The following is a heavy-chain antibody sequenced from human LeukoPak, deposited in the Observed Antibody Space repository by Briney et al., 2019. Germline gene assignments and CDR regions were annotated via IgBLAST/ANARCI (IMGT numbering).Heavy chain of an antibody. D-gene: IGHD1-20*01. V-gene: IGHV4-38-2*02. CDR3: ARVRYNWNRDFDY. Sequence: SETLSLTCTVSGYSISSGYFWGWIRQPPGKGLEWIGTIYNSGSTYYNASLESRVTISVDTSKNQFSLKLSSVTAADTAVYYCARVRYNWNRDFDYWGQGTLVTVSS. CDR1: GYSISSGYF. CDR2: IYNSGST. J-gene: IGHJ4*02.